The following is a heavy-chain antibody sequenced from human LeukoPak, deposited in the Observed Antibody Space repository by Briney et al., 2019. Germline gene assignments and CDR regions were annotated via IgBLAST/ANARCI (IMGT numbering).Heavy chain of an antibody. CDR2: ICGSDGSR. CDR3: AKDLAGSGSYSFDY. Sequence: GGSLRLSCAASGFTFSTYAMSWVRQAPGKGLEWVSAICGSDGSRYYADSVKGRFTISRDNSKNTLYLQMNSLRGEDTAVYYCAKDLAGSGSYSFDYWGQGTLVTVSS. CDR1: GFTFSTYA. V-gene: IGHV3-23*01. D-gene: IGHD1-26*01. J-gene: IGHJ4*02.